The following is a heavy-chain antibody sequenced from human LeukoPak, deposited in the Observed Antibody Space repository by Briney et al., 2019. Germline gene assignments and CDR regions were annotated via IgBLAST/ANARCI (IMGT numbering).Heavy chain of an antibody. CDR1: GFTFDDYA. CDR2: ISWNSGSI. J-gene: IGHJ4*02. V-gene: IGHV3-9*01. D-gene: IGHD4-23*01. CDR3: AKVQPGYSYYFDY. Sequence: GGSLRLSCAASGFTFDDYAMHWVRQAPGKGLEWVSGISWNSGSIGYADSVKGRFTISRDNAKNSLYLQMNSLRAEDTALYYCAKVQPGYSYYFDYWGQGTLVTASS.